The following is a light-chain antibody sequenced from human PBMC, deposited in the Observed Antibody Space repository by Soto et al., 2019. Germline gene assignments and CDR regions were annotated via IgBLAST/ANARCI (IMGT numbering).Light chain of an antibody. CDR3: SSYTSSSTLGYV. V-gene: IGLV2-14*01. J-gene: IGLJ1*01. CDR1: SSDVGGYNY. Sequence: QSVLTQPASVSGSPGHSITISCTGTSSDVGGYNYVSWYQQHPGKAPKLMIYDVSNRPSGVSNRFSGSKSGNTASLTISGLQAEDEADYYCSSYTSSSTLGYVFGTGTKVTVL. CDR2: DVS.